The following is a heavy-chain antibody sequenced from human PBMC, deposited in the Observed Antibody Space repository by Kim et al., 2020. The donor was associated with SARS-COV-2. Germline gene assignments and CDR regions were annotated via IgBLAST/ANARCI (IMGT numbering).Heavy chain of an antibody. Sequence: NPSLKSRVTRSVDTSKNQFSLKRSSVTAADTAVYYCAFAHYYDSSGYPYWGQGTLVTVSS. CDR3: AFAHYYDSSGYPY. D-gene: IGHD3-22*01. V-gene: IGHV4-59*01. J-gene: IGHJ4*02.